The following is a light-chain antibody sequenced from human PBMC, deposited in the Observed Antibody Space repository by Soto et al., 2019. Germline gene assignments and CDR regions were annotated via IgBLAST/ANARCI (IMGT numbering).Light chain of an antibody. CDR2: LGS. V-gene: IGKV2-28*01. Sequence: DIVLTQSPLSLPVTPGEPASISCRSSQSLLHSNGNIYLDWYLQKPGQSPQLLIYLGSIRASGVTDRFSGSGSCTDFTLKITRVEAEDVGVYYCMQAIQAPRTFCLGTKVEIK. CDR1: QSLLHSNGNIY. CDR3: MQAIQAPRT. J-gene: IGKJ1*01.